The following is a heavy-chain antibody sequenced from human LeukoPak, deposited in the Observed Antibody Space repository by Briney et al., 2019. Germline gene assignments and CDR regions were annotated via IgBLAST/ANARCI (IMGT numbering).Heavy chain of an antibody. CDR3: AREVGDGYNSGWYLDL. Sequence: PGGSLRLSCAASGFTFSSSDMHWVRQVTGKGLEWVSAIGLASDTYYPDSVKGRFTISREDAKSSLYLQMNNLRAEDTAVYYCAREVGDGYNSGWYLDLWGRGTLVTVSS. J-gene: IGHJ2*01. V-gene: IGHV3-13*01. CDR2: IGLASDT. D-gene: IGHD5-24*01. CDR1: GFTFSSSD.